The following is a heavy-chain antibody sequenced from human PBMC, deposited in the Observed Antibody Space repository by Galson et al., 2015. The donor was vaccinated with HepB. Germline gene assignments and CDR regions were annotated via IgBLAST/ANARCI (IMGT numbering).Heavy chain of an antibody. Sequence: SVKVSCKASGHTLTNYGFSWVRQAPGQGLEWMGWISGYSGDTRYSQKFQGRLTMTEDISASTVYMELSGLRSDDTAVYYCARAYGGSSSFDYWGQGTLVTVSS. V-gene: IGHV1-18*01. J-gene: IGHJ4*02. CDR3: ARAYGGSSSFDY. CDR2: ISGYSGDT. CDR1: GHTLTNYG. D-gene: IGHD3-10*01.